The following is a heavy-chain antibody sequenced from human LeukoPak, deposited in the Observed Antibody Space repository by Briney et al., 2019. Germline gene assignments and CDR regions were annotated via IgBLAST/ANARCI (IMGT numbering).Heavy chain of an antibody. V-gene: IGHV1-8*01. Sequence: ASVKVSCKASGYSFNSYDISWVRQASGQGLEWMGWMDPNSDNTGYAQKFQGRITMTRNTSISTAYMELSSLRSEDTAVYYCARFPRGWYPDYWGQGTLVTVSS. CDR3: ARFPRGWYPDY. CDR2: MDPNSDNT. D-gene: IGHD6-19*01. J-gene: IGHJ4*02. CDR1: GYSFNSYD.